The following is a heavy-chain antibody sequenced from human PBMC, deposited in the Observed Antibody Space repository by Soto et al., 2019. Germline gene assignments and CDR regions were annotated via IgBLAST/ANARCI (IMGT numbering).Heavy chain of an antibody. Sequence: EVQLLESGGGLVHPGGSLRLSCAASGFTFSNYAMSWARQAPGKGLEWVSVTSGSGGSTYYADSVKGRFTISRDNSKNTLYLQMDSLRAEDTAVYYCAKVIVVIAAAGDYFDHWGQGTLVTVSS. CDR3: AKVIVVIAAAGDYFDH. CDR2: TSGSGGST. V-gene: IGHV3-23*01. CDR1: GFTFSNYA. J-gene: IGHJ4*02. D-gene: IGHD2-21*01.